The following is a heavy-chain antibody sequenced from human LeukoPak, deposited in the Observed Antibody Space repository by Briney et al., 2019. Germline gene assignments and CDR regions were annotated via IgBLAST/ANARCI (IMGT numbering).Heavy chain of an antibody. J-gene: IGHJ6*02. D-gene: IGHD6-19*01. CDR2: ISYDGSNK. Sequence: GRSLRLSCAASGFTFSSYGMHWVCQAPGKGLEWVAVISYDGSNKYYADSVKGRFTISRDNSKNTLYLQMNSLRAEDTAVYYCEKDTGIAVAGHGGYYYYGMDVWGQGTTVTVSS. CDR3: EKDTGIAVAGHGGYYYYGMDV. CDR1: GFTFSSYG. V-gene: IGHV3-30*18.